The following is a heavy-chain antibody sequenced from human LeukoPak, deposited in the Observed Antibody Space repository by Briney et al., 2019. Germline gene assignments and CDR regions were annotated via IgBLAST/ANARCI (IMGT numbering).Heavy chain of an antibody. J-gene: IGHJ5*02. CDR1: GFTFSSYA. D-gene: IGHD2-2*01. CDR2: ISYDGSNK. V-gene: IGHV3-30-3*01. Sequence: GGSLRLSCAASGFTFSSYAMHWVRQAPGKGLEWVAVISYDGSNKYYADSVKGRFTISRDNSKNTLYLQMNSLRAEDTAVYYCAKGGVVVVPAARFDPWGQGTLVTVSS. CDR3: AKGGVVVVPAARFDP.